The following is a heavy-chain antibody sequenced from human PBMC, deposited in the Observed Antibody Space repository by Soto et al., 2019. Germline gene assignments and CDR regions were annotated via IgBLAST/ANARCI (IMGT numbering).Heavy chain of an antibody. CDR1: GFTFSNYG. CDR2: ISYDGSNK. D-gene: IGHD3-22*01. Sequence: HPGGSLRLSCAASGFTFSNYGMHWVRQAPGKGLEWVAVISYDGSNKYYADSVKGRFTISRDNSKNTLYLQMNSLRAEDTAVYYCVNLCYDSSGYSLVDAFDIWGQGTMVTVSS. CDR3: VNLCYDSSGYSLVDAFDI. V-gene: IGHV3-30*18. J-gene: IGHJ3*02.